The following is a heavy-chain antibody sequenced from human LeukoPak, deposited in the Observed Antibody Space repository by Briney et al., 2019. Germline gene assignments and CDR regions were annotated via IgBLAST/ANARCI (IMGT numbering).Heavy chain of an antibody. CDR1: GYIFTNFG. Sequence: ASVKVSCKASGYIFTNFGISWVRQAPGQGPEWMGWISAYNGNTKYAQNLQGRVTMTTDTSTSTAYMELRSLRSDDTAVYYCTRDLPYSSSWESIDYWGQGTLVTVSS. J-gene: IGHJ4*02. V-gene: IGHV1-18*01. CDR3: TRDLPYSSSWESIDY. CDR2: ISAYNGNT. D-gene: IGHD6-13*01.